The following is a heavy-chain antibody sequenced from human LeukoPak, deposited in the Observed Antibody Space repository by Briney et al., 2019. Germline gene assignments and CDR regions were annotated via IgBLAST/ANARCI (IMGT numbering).Heavy chain of an antibody. CDR2: ISYDGSNK. J-gene: IGHJ4*02. CDR1: GFTFSSYG. V-gene: IGHV3-30*18. Sequence: GGSLRLSCAASGFTFSSYGMHWVRQPPGKGLEWVAVISYDGSNKYYADSVKGRFTISRDNSKNTLYLQMNSLRAEDTAVYYCAKDSPLGFDYWGQGTLVTVSS. CDR3: AKDSPLGFDY.